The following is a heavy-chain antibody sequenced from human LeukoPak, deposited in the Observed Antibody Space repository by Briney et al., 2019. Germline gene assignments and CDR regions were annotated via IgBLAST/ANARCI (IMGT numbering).Heavy chain of an antibody. CDR2: ISYDGSNK. V-gene: IGHV3-30*04. D-gene: IGHD2-15*01. Sequence: GGYLRLSCAASGFTFSSYAMHWVRQAPGQGLEWGAVISYDGSNKYYADSVKGRFTISRDNSKNTLYLQMNSLRAEDTAVYYCARAGDVVVVAATDEWFDPWGQGTLVTVSS. CDR1: GFTFSSYA. J-gene: IGHJ5*02. CDR3: ARAGDVVVVAATDEWFDP.